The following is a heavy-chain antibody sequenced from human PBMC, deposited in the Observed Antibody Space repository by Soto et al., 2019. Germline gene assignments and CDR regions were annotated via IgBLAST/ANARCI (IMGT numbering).Heavy chain of an antibody. CDR1: GNTFTNYY. J-gene: IGHJ4*02. Sequence: QVQLMQSGAEVKKPGASVKVSCKASGNTFTNYYIHWVRQAPGQGLEWMGTINPSGGHTTYSQNFLGRVPMTRDAATSTLYMELTSLTSDDTAVDYCARGGHVVVVTAAFDYWGQGTLVTVSS. V-gene: IGHV1-46*01. CDR3: ARGGHVVVVTAAFDY. CDR2: INPSGGHT. D-gene: IGHD2-21*02.